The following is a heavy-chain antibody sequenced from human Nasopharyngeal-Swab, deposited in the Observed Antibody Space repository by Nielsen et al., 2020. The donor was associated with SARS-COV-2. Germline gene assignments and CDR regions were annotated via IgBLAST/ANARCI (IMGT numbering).Heavy chain of an antibody. V-gene: IGHV4-31*02. CDR3: AIAPTVFGVVITAFDY. CDR2: IYYSGST. D-gene: IGHD3-3*01. J-gene: IGHJ4*02. Sequence: WIRRPPGKGLEWIGYIYYSGSTYYNPYLKSRLTISVDTSKNQFSLKLISVTAADTAVYYCAIAPTVFGVVITAFDYWGQGALVTVSS.